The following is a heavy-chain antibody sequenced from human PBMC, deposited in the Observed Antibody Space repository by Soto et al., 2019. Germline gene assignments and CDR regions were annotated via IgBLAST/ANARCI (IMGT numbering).Heavy chain of an antibody. CDR3: ARGGRYCSSTSCYARPWFVP. J-gene: IGHJ5*02. CDR2: INHSGST. CDR1: GGSFSGYY. D-gene: IGHD2-2*01. Sequence: QVQLQQWGAGLLKPSQPLSLTCAGYGGSFSGYYLSCIRQHPGKGLEGIEEINHSGSTNYTPSLQSRVTISVDSSRNHVSLRLSSVTVADPDVYYCARGGRYCSSTSCYARPWFVPWGQEPQVSVSS. V-gene: IGHV4-34*01.